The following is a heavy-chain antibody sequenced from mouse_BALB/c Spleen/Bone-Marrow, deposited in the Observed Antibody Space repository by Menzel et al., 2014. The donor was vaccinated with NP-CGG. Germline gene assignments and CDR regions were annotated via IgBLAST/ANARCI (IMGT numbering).Heavy chain of an antibody. J-gene: IGHJ1*01. CDR1: GFTFSSYA. CDR2: INSGGSDT. Sequence: VKLVESGGGLVKPGGSLKLSCAASGFTFSSYAMSWVRQTPEKRLEWVAIINSGGSDTYYPDSVKGRFTISRDNDKNXLYLQMSSLRSEDAAMYYCARHGGGSSLWYFDVWGAGTTVTVST. CDR3: ARHGGGSSLWYFDV. D-gene: IGHD1-1*01. V-gene: IGHV5-9-3*01.